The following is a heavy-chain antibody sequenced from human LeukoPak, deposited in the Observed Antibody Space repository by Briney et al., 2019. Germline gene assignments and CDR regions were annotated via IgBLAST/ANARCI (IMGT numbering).Heavy chain of an antibody. Sequence: SETLSLTCTVSAGSISSYYWSLIRQPPGKGLEWIGYIYYSGSTNYNPSLKSRVTISVDTSKNQFSLKLSSVTAADTAVYYCARGTLDSSGYYRGDYFDYWGQGTLVTVSS. V-gene: IGHV4-59*01. CDR2: IYYSGST. J-gene: IGHJ4*02. D-gene: IGHD3-22*01. CDR1: AGSISSYY. CDR3: ARGTLDSSGYYRGDYFDY.